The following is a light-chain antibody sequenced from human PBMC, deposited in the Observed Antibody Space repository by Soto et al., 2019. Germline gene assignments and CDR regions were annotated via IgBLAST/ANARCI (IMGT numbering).Light chain of an antibody. J-gene: IGKJ4*01. CDR3: QQFSSYPLT. CDR2: GAS. Sequence: ELVLTQSPGTLSLSPGERSTLSCRASQSVRSYYSAWYQQTPGQAPMLHIYGASTRATGIPDRFRGGGSGTDFTLTISRLEPEDFAVYYCQQFSSYPLTFGGGTKVDIK. V-gene: IGKV3-20*01. CDR1: QSVRSYY.